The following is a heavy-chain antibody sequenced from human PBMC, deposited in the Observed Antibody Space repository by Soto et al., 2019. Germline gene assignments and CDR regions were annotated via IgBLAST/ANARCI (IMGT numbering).Heavy chain of an antibody. CDR1: GGSVSSSSCY. Sequence: PSETLSLTCTVSGGSVSSSSCYWGWIRQPPGKGLEWIGSIYYSGSTYYNPSLKGRFTISRDNSKNTLYLQMNSLRAEDTAVYYCARLTSNDSSGYYCYWGQGTLVTVSS. V-gene: IGHV4-39*01. CDR3: ARLTSNDSSGYYCY. D-gene: IGHD3-22*01. CDR2: IYYSGST. J-gene: IGHJ4*02.